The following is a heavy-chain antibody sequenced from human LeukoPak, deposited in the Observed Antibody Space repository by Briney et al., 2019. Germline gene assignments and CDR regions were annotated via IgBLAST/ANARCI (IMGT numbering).Heavy chain of an antibody. CDR2: IIPIFGTA. D-gene: IGHD3-22*01. CDR1: GYTFTSYG. V-gene: IGHV1-69*13. J-gene: IGHJ4*02. CDR3: ARVWGSSGYYPS. Sequence: GASVKVSCKASGYTFTSYGISWVRQAPGQGLEWMGGIIPIFGTANYAQKFQGRVTITADESTSTAYMELSSLRSEDTAVYYCARVWGSSGYYPSWGQGTLVTVSS.